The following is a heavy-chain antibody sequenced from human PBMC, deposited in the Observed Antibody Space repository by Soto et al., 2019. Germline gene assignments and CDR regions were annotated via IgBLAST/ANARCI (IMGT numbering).Heavy chain of an antibody. V-gene: IGHV1-58*01. CDR3: AADSAYSSGSKDYYYDMDV. CDR2: IVVGSGNI. CDR1: GFTFTSSA. J-gene: IGHJ6*02. D-gene: IGHD6-25*01. Sequence: APVKVSCKASGFTFTSSAVQWVRQARGQRLEWIGWIVVGSGNINYAQKFQERVTTTMDMSTSTAYMELSRLRSEDKAVYYSAADSAYSSGSKDYYYDMDVWGQGTTVTVSS.